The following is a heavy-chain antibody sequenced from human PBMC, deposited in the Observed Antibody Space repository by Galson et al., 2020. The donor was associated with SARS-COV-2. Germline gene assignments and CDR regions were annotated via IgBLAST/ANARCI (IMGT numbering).Heavy chain of an antibody. CDR2: IKDDGSQK. D-gene: IGHD1-26*01. CDR3: ATTNTFDY. Sequence: QLGESLKISCAASGFTFSNYWMSWVRQAPGKGLEWVANIKDDGSQKNYVDSVKGRFTISRDNAKNSLHLQMNSLRAEDTAVYYCATTNTFDYWGQGTLVTVSS. J-gene: IGHJ4*02. CDR1: GFTFSNYW. V-gene: IGHV3-7*01.